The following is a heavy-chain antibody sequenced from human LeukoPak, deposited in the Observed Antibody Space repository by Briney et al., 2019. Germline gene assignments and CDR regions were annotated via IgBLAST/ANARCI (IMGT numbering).Heavy chain of an antibody. CDR3: ARIDTSGYNGYSFDY. CDR2: IYYSGNT. V-gene: IGHV4-59*12. J-gene: IGHJ4*02. D-gene: IGHD3-22*01. Sequence: PSETLSLTCTVSGGSISSYCWSWIRQPPEKGLEVIGYIYYSGNTNYNPSLKSRVTISVDTSKNQFSLKLSSVTAADTAVYYCARIDTSGYNGYSFDYWGQGTLVTVSS. CDR1: GGSISSYC.